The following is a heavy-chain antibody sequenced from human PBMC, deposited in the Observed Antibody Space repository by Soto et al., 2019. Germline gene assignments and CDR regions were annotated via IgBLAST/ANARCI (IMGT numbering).Heavy chain of an antibody. J-gene: IGHJ3*02. Sequence: QVQLQQSGPGLLQPSQTLSLTCAISGDSVSSNGVAWNWIRQSPSRGLEWLGRTYYRSKWSNDYALSVRSRITINPDTYKNHFSLQLNSVTPEDTAVYYCARGKYSSFDIGGQGPTVTFSS. D-gene: IGHD6-13*01. CDR1: GDSVSSNGVA. V-gene: IGHV6-1*01. CDR2: TYYRSKWSN. CDR3: ARGKYSSFDI.